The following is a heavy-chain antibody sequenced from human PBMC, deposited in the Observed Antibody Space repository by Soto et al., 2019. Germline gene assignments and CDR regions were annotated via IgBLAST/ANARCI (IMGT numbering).Heavy chain of an antibody. CDR2: IRSKAYGGTT. J-gene: IGHJ5*02. CDR3: TRDPQFPYYYDSSGYYSDWFDP. D-gene: IGHD3-22*01. Sequence: EVQLVESGGGLVKPGRSLRLSCTASGFTFGDYAMSWFRQAPGKGLEWVGFIRSKAYGGTTEYAASVKGRFTISRDDSKSIAYLQMISLKTEDTAVYYCTRDPQFPYYYDSSGYYSDWFDPWGQGTLVTVSS. V-gene: IGHV3-49*05. CDR1: GFTFGDYA.